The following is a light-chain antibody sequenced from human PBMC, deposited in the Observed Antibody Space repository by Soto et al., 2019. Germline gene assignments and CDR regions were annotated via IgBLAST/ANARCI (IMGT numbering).Light chain of an antibody. J-gene: IGKJ1*01. Sequence: IVLTQSPGTLSLSPGERATLSCRASQSVGSNFLAWYQQKRGQAPGFLIYAASNRATGIPDRFSGSGSGSDFTLTISRLEPEDFAVYYYQQYGSPPWAFGQGTRVEI. V-gene: IGKV3-20*01. CDR2: AAS. CDR3: QQYGSPPWA. CDR1: QSVGSNF.